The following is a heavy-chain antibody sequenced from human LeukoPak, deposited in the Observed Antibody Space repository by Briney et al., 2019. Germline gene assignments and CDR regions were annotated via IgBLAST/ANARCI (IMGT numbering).Heavy chain of an antibody. CDR1: GYTFTTYY. CDR2: INPNGGST. J-gene: IGHJ4*02. CDR3: TRDKVGSYSDY. Sequence: AASVTVSYKASGYTFTTYYIHWVRQAPGQGFEWVGIINPNGGSTNYAQKLQGRVTMTRDTSTGTVYMELSSLGSEDTAVYYCTRDKVGSYSDYWGQGTLVTVSS. V-gene: IGHV1-46*01. D-gene: IGHD1-26*01.